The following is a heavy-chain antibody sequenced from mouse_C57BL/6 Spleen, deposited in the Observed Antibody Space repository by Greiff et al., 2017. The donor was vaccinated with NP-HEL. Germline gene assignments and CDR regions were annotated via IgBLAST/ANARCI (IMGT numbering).Heavy chain of an antibody. CDR2: IYPGDGDT. Sequence: QVQLQQSGAELVKPGASVKISCKASGYAFSSYWMNWVKQRPGKGLAWIGQIYPGDGDTNYNGKFKGKATLTADKSSSTAYMQLSSLTSEDSAVYFCARGEFYYAYFDYWGQGTTLTVSS. D-gene: IGHD1-1*01. J-gene: IGHJ2*01. CDR1: GYAFSSYW. V-gene: IGHV1-80*01. CDR3: ARGEFYYAYFDY.